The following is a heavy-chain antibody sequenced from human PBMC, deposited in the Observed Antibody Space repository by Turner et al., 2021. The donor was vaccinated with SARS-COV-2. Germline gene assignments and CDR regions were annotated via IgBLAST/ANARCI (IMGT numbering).Heavy chain of an antibody. J-gene: IGHJ3*02. V-gene: IGHV3-21*01. Sequence: EVQLVESGGGLVKPGGSLRLSCAASGFTFSTYSMNWVRQAPGKGLEWVSSISSSSSDIYYADSVKGRFTISRDNAKNSLYLQMNSLRAEDTAVYYCARARWHYYDSSGYYPDAFDSWGQGTMVTVSS. CDR3: ARARWHYYDSSGYYPDAFDS. CDR1: GFTFSTYS. CDR2: ISSSSSDI. D-gene: IGHD3-22*01.